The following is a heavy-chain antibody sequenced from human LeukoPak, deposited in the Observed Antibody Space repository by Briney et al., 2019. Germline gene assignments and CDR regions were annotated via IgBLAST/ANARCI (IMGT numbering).Heavy chain of an antibody. CDR1: GFRFSNYD. J-gene: IGHJ4*02. Sequence: GGSLRLSCAASGFRFSNYDMYWVRQAPGKGLEWVAVVSYDGSNKHYADSVKGRITISRDNSKNTLFLQMNSLRAEDTAVYYCAKGTINLYYGSALDYWGQGTLVIVS. CDR2: VSYDGSNK. D-gene: IGHD3-10*01. CDR3: AKGTINLYYGSALDY. V-gene: IGHV3-30*18.